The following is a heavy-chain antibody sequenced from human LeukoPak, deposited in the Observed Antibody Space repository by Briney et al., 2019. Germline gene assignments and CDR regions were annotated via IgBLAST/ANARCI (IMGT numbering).Heavy chain of an antibody. CDR2: ISYDGSNK. Sequence: GGSLRLSCAASGFTFSSYGMHWVRQAPGKGLEWVAVISYDGSNKYYADSVKGRFTISRDNSKNTLYLQMNSLRAEDTAVYYCANSHSLYFDYWGQGTLAAVSS. CDR1: GFTFSSYG. V-gene: IGHV3-30*18. J-gene: IGHJ4*02. CDR3: ANSHSLYFDY. D-gene: IGHD2-21*01.